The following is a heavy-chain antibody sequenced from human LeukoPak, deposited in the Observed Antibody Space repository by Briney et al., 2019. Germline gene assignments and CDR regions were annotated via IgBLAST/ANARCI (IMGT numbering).Heavy chain of an antibody. J-gene: IGHJ3*02. CDR1: GFTFSTDA. CDR2: ISYDGSNK. V-gene: IGHV3-30*04. Sequence: PGGSLRLSCAASGFTFSTDAMHWVRQAPGKGLEWVAVISYDGSNKYYADSVKGRFTISRDNAKNSLYLQMNSLRAEDTAVYYCATSFGRGALDIWGQGTMVTVSS. D-gene: IGHD3-10*01. CDR3: ATSFGRGALDI.